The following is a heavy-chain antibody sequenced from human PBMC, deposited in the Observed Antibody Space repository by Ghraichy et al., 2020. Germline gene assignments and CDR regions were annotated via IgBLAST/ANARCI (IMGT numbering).Heavy chain of an antibody. V-gene: IGHV4-59*01. J-gene: IGHJ3*01. CDR2: IYNSGST. CDR3: ARRRKIASTGDALDV. Sequence: SETLSLSCSVSGDSLSSYYWTWIRQPPGKGLEWIGYIYNSGSTNYNPSLKSRVTISEDTSKNQFSLQLTSVTAADTAVYYCARRRKIASTGDALDVWGQGTLVTVSS. CDR1: GDSLSSYY. D-gene: IGHD6-13*01.